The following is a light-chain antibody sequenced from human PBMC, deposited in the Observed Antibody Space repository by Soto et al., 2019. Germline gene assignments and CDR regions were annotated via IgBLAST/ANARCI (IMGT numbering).Light chain of an antibody. Sequence: DIVMTQSPESLAVSLGERATITCKSSRTVLYSPNNKNYLAWYQQKPEQPPKLLIYWASSRESVLPDRLSGRWSGTYFTLTISSLQAEDVAFYYYQQYYTTPTFGQGTKVEL. V-gene: IGKV4-1*01. CDR3: QQYYTTPT. J-gene: IGKJ1*01. CDR1: RTVLYSPNNKNY. CDR2: WAS.